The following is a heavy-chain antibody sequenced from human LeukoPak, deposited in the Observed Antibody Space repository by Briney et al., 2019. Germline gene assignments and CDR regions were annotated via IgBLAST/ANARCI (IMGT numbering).Heavy chain of an antibody. V-gene: IGHV5-51*01. Sequence: GESLKTSCKGSGYSFTSYWIGWVRQMPGKGLEWMGIIYPGDSDTRYSPSFQGQVTISADKSISTAYLQWSSLKASDTAMYYCARHLADYYDSSGYYYVLDYWGQGTLVTVSS. CDR1: GYSFTSYW. CDR3: ARHLADYYDSSGYYYVLDY. CDR2: IYPGDSDT. D-gene: IGHD3-22*01. J-gene: IGHJ4*02.